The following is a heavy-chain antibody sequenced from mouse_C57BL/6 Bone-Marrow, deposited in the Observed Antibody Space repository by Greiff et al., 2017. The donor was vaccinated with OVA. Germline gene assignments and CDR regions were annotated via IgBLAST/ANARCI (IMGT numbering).Heavy chain of an antibody. V-gene: IGHV2-2*01. CDR2: IWSGGST. CDR3: ARKDDYDGGFAY. J-gene: IGHJ3*01. CDR1: GFSLTSYG. D-gene: IGHD2-4*01. Sequence: VKLMESGPGLVQPSQSLSITCTVSGFSLTSYGVHWVRQSPGKGLEWLGVIWSGGSTDYNAAFISRLSISKDNSKSQVFFKMNSLQADDTAIYYCARKDDYDGGFAYWGQGTLVTVSA.